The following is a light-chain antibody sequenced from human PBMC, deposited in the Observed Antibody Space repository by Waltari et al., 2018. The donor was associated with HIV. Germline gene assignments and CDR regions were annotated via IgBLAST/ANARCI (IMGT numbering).Light chain of an antibody. V-gene: IGLV2-11*01. CDR1: SGDVGGYNY. J-gene: IGLJ1*01. CDR3: CSYAGSYTYV. Sequence: QSALTQPRSVSGSPGQSVTISCTGSSGDVGGYNYVSWYQQYPDRAPKLVIYDVSKWPSGVPDRFSGSKSGNTASRTISGLQAEDEADYNCCSYAGSYTYVFGTGTKVTVL. CDR2: DVS.